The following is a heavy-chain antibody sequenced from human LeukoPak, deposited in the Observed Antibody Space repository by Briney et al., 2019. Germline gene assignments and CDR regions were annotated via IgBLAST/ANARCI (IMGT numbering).Heavy chain of an antibody. V-gene: IGHV4-59*01. CDR2: IYYSGST. Sequence: SETLSLTCSVSGGSISSYYWSWIRQPPGKGLEWIGYIYYSGSTNYNPSLKSRVTISVDTSKNQFSLKLSSVTAADTAVYYCASHSGGYAYWGQGTLVTVSS. CDR3: ASHSGGYAY. J-gene: IGHJ4*02. D-gene: IGHD5-12*01. CDR1: GGSISSYY.